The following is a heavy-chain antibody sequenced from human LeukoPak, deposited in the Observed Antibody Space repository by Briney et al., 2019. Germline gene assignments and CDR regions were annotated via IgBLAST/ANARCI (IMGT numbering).Heavy chain of an antibody. CDR3: ASGHARSARHQSDF. V-gene: IGHV3-74*01. CDR2: INSDGTNT. J-gene: IGHJ4*02. CDR1: GFTFSDYW. Sequence: GGSLRLSCGVSGFTFSDYWMHWVRQAPGKGLVWVSRINSDGTNTNYAGSVKGRFTISRDNAKNTLYLQMNSLRVEDTAVYYCASGHARSARHQSDFWGQGTVVTVSS.